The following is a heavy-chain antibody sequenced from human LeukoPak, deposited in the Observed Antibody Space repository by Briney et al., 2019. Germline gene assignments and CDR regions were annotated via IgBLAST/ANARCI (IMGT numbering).Heavy chain of an antibody. J-gene: IGHJ4*02. Sequence: GGSLRLSCAASGFTFSSYGMTWVRQAPGRGLEWVSTISGSGGSTYYADSVKGQFTISRDYSKNSLYLQMNSLRAEDTAVYYCARPSEASGSYFDSWGQGTLVTVSS. CDR2: ISGSGGST. D-gene: IGHD1-26*01. V-gene: IGHV3-23*01. CDR3: ARPSEASGSYFDS. CDR1: GFTFSSYG.